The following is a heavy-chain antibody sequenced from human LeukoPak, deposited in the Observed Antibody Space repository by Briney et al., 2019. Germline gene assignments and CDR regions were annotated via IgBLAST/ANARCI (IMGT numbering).Heavy chain of an antibody. D-gene: IGHD5-12*01. Sequence: GGSLRLSCAASGFTFSSYEMNWVRQAPGKRLEWVSYISSSGSTIYYADSVKGRFTISRDNAKNSLYLQMNSLRAEDTAVYYCARYPGYDSFWGQGTLVTVSS. J-gene: IGHJ4*02. CDR1: GFTFSSYE. CDR2: ISSSGSTI. V-gene: IGHV3-48*03. CDR3: ARYPGYDSF.